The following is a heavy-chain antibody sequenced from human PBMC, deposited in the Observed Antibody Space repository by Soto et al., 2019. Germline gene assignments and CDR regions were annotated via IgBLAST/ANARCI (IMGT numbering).Heavy chain of an antibody. CDR1: GFTFSSYG. V-gene: IGHV3-30*03. Sequence: QVQLVESGGGVVQPGGSLRLSCAASGFTFSSYGMHWVRQAPGKGLEWVAVISHDGYNRYYADSVKGRFTISRDNSKNTLYLQMNSLRAEDTAVYYCVPGDGQIVVVTASDLDSRGQGTLVTVSS. J-gene: IGHJ4*02. D-gene: IGHD2-21*02. CDR3: VPGDGQIVVVTASDLDS. CDR2: ISHDGYNR.